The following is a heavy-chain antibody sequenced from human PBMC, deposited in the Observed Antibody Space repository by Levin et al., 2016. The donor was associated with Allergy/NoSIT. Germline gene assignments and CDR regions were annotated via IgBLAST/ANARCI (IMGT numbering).Heavy chain of an antibody. V-gene: IGHV3-23*01. D-gene: IGHD4-17*01. CDR1: GFVFGSYA. J-gene: IGHJ6*02. CDR2: ISGTGLST. CDR3: AKRTISTVTPRGTAGGMDV. Sequence: GGSLRLSCAASGFVFGSYAMNWVRQAPGKGLEWVSGISGTGLSTYDADSVKGRFSSSRDNSKNTLYLQMNSLRVEDTAVYYCAKRTISTVTPRGTAGGMDVWGQGTTVTVSS.